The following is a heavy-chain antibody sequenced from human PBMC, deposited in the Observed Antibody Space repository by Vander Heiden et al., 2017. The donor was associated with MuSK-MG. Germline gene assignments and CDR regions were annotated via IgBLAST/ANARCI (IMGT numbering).Heavy chain of an antibody. Sequence: QVQLQESGPGLVKPSQTLSLTCTGYGGSISSGGCYWSWVRQHPGKGREWIGYSYYSGSTYYNPNLKRRGTISVDTSKTQFSLKLRSVTAADTAVYLCAREGPYFTGGSGYYNWFDPWGQGTMVTVSS. CDR1: GGSISSGGCY. CDR2: SYYSGST. CDR3: AREGPYFTGGSGYYNWFDP. D-gene: IGHD2-15*01. J-gene: IGHJ5*02. V-gene: IGHV4-31*03.